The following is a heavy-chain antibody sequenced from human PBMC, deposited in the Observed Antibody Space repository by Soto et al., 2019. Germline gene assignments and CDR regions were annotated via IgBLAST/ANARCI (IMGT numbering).Heavy chain of an antibody. V-gene: IGHV3-23*01. CDR3: AKLGFVLMELYYFHQ. D-gene: IGHD2-8*01. CDR1: GFTFGNYA. J-gene: IGHJ4*01. CDR2: ISGNSGKT. Sequence: PGGSLRLSCAASGFTFGNYAMSWVRKAPGKELEWVSTISGNSGKTNYAESVKGRFSISRDNSKNKVHLQLDSLRAEDTGVYFCAKLGFVLMELYYFHQWGHGTLVTVSS.